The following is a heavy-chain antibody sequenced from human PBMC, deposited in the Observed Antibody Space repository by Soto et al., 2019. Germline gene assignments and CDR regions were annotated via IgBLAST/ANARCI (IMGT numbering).Heavy chain of an antibody. Sequence: ASVKVSCKASGDTFTSYAMHWVRQAPGQRLEWMGWINAGNGNTKYSQKFQGRVTITRDTSASTAYMELSSLRSEDTAVYYCARGGRLRINYYDSSGSEGDFQHWGQGTLVTVS. CDR3: ARGGRLRINYYDSSGSEGDFQH. CDR1: GDTFTSYA. D-gene: IGHD3-22*01. V-gene: IGHV1-3*01. CDR2: INAGNGNT. J-gene: IGHJ1*01.